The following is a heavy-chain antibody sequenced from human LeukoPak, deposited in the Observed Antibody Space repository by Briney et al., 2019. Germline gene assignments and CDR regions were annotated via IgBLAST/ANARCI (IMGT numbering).Heavy chain of an antibody. CDR2: IYHSGST. Sequence: SETLSLTCAVSGYSISNGYYWGWIRQPPGKGLEWIGSIYHSGSTYYNPSLKSRVTISVDTSKNQFSLKLSSVTAADTAVYYCARPPYYDFWSGYSPDAFDIWGQGTMVTVSS. CDR1: GYSISNGYY. V-gene: IGHV4-38-2*01. CDR3: ARPPYYDFWSGYSPDAFDI. J-gene: IGHJ3*02. D-gene: IGHD3-3*01.